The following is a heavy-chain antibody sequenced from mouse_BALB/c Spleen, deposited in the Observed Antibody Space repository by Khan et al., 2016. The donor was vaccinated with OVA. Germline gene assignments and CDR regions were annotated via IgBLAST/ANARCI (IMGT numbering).Heavy chain of an antibody. CDR3: ARGYGGDFDY. Sequence: EVELVESGPGLVKPSQSLSLTCTVTGYSITSDYAWNCIRQFSGNKLEWMGLLSYRGNTKYNPSLQSRFSITRDTSKNQFFLQLNSVTTEDTATYYCARGYGGDFDYWGQGTSLTVSS. V-gene: IGHV3-2*02. J-gene: IGHJ2*02. D-gene: IGHD1-1*02. CDR1: GYSITSDYA. CDR2: LSYRGNT.